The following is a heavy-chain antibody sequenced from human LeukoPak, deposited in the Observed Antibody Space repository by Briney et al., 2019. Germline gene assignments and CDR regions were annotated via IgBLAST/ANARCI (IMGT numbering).Heavy chain of an antibody. CDR1: GFTFSSYA. D-gene: IGHD2-21*02. CDR3: ARDRLSSSYFDY. J-gene: IGHJ4*02. V-gene: IGHV3-30-3*01. Sequence: GGSLRLSCAASGFTFSSYAMHWVRQAPGEGLEWVAVISYDGSNKYYADSVKGRFTISRDNSKNTLYLQMNSLRAEDTAVYYCARDRLSSSYFDYWGQGTLVTVSS. CDR2: ISYDGSNK.